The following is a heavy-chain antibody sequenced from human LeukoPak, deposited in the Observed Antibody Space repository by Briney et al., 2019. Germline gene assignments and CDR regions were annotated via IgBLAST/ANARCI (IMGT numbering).Heavy chain of an antibody. J-gene: IGHJ4*02. D-gene: IGHD6-13*01. CDR2: IFQSGNT. V-gene: IGHV4-38-2*02. Sequence: ASETLSLTCAVSDYSISSGYYWGWIRPPPGKGLEWIGSIFQSGNTYYNPSLKGRVTISVDTSENRFSLKLTSVTATDTAVYYRARDRRQLVTFGYWGQGTLVTVSS. CDR1: DYSISSGYY. CDR3: ARDRRQLVTFGY.